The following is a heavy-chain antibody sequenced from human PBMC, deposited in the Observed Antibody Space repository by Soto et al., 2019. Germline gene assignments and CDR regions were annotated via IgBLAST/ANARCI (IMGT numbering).Heavy chain of an antibody. J-gene: IGHJ4*02. CDR1: GFTVSSNY. V-gene: IGHV3-66*01. CDR3: ARDSPTSVTTWFDY. CDR2: IYSGDST. D-gene: IGHD4-17*01. Sequence: GGFLRLSCAASGFTVSSNYMSWVRQAPGKGLEWVSVIYSGDSTYYADSVRGRFTISRDDSKNTLHLQMSSLRVEDTAVYYCARDSPTSVTTWFDYWGRGTLVTVSS.